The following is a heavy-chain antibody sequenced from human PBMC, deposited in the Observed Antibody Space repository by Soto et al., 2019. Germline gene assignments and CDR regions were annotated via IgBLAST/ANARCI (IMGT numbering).Heavy chain of an antibody. V-gene: IGHV3-30-3*01. J-gene: IGHJ1*01. CDR3: ATEGEYEYYQH. CDR1: GFTFSTYA. CDR2: ISYDGSNK. D-gene: IGHD3-10*01. Sequence: QVQLVESGGGVVQPGRSLRLSCAASGFTFSTYAMHWVRQAPGKGLEWVAVISYDGSNKYYADSVKGRFTISRDNSKNTLFLLMNSLRAEDTAVYYCATEGEYEYYQHWGQGTLVTVSS.